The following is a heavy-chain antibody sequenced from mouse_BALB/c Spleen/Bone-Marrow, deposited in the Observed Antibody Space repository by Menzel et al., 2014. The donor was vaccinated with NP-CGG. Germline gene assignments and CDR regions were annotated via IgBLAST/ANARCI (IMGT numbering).Heavy chain of an antibody. Sequence: VQLQQSGAELVKPGASVKLSCTASGFNIKVTYMHWVKQRPEQGLEWIGRIDPANGNTKYDPKFQGKATITADTSSNTAYLQLSSLTSEDTAVYYCARYYYAMDYWGQGTSVTVSS. CDR2: IDPANGNT. CDR3: ARYYYAMDY. V-gene: IGHV14-3*02. J-gene: IGHJ4*01. CDR1: GFNIKVTY.